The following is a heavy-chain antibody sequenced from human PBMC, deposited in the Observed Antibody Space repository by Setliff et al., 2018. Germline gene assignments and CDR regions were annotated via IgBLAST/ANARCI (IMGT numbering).Heavy chain of an antibody. V-gene: IGHV1-18*01. CDR1: GFAFSSSG. J-gene: IGHJ6*03. CDR2: ISVYNGNT. Sequence: GASVNVSCKASGFAFSSSGISWVRQAPGQGLEWMGWISVYNGNTNYAQTFQDRVTMTTDTSTNTAYLDLRNLRSDDTAVYYCARLTYNLYYYYLDVWGKGTPVTVSS. CDR3: ARLTYNLYYYYLDV. D-gene: IGHD1-1*01.